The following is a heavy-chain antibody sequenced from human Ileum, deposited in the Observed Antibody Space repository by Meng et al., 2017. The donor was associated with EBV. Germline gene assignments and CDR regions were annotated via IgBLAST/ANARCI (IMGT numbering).Heavy chain of an antibody. CDR3: ARDPSNTSGRYAYFDY. Sequence: QLQLVQSGAEVKKPGXSVRVSCXAAGYTFTHHGISWIRQAPGQGLEWMGWISCYNGDTNYAQKLQDRVTMTTDTSTNTAYMDLRSLRSDDTAVYYCARDPSNTSGRYAYFDYWGQGTLVTVSS. D-gene: IGHD6-19*01. V-gene: IGHV1-18*01. CDR2: ISCYNGDT. CDR1: GYTFTHHG. J-gene: IGHJ4*02.